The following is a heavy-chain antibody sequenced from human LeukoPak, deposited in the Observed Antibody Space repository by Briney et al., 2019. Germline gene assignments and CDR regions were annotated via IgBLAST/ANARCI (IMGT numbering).Heavy chain of an antibody. D-gene: IGHD6-6*01. CDR1: GGSISSGSYY. J-gene: IGHJ4*02. V-gene: IGHV4-61*02. Sequence: SQTLSLTCTVSGGSISSGSYYWSWIRQPAGKGLEWIGRIYTSGSTNYNPSLKSRVTMSVDTSKNQFSLKLSSVTAADTAVYYCARDLPKYSSSPPFDYWGQGTLVTVSS. CDR3: ARDLPKYSSSPPFDY. CDR2: IYTSGST.